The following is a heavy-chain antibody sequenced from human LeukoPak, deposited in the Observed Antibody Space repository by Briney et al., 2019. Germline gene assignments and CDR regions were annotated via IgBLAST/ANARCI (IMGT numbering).Heavy chain of an antibody. CDR2: ISTSSSYI. D-gene: IGHD6-19*01. J-gene: IGHJ4*02. Sequence: PGGSLRLSCAASGFTLSSYSMNWVRQAPGKGLEWVSFISTSSSYIYYADSVKGRFTISRDNAKNSLYLQMNSLRAEDTAVYYCARDSAVAEIDYWGQGTLVTVSS. CDR3: ARDSAVAEIDY. CDR1: GFTLSSYS. V-gene: IGHV3-21*01.